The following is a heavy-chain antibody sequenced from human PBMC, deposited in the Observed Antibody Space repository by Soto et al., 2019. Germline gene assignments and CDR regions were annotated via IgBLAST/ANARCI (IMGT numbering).Heavy chain of an antibody. D-gene: IGHD6-19*01. J-gene: IGHJ4*02. CDR3: ARVSSGWYRY. Sequence: EVQLVESGGGLVQPGGSLRLSCAASGFTVSSNYMSWVRQAPGKGLEWVSVIYSGGSTYYADSVKGRFTISRHNSKNTLYLQMNSLRAEDAAVYYCARVSSGWYRYWGQGTLVTVSS. V-gene: IGHV3-53*04. CDR1: GFTVSSNY. CDR2: IYSGGST.